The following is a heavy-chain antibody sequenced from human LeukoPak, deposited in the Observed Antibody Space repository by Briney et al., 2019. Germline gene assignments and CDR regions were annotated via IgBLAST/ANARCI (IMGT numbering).Heavy chain of an antibody. CDR2: MNPKTGNT. CDR3: VRIYYSNAFDI. Sequence: GASVKVSCKASGYTLTNFDINWVRQATGQGLEWMGWMNPKTGNTGSAQKFQGRVTITGNTSISTAYMELSSLRSEDTAVYYCVRIYYSNAFDIWGQGTMVTVSS. D-gene: IGHD4-11*01. V-gene: IGHV1-8*01. J-gene: IGHJ3*02. CDR1: GYTLTNFD.